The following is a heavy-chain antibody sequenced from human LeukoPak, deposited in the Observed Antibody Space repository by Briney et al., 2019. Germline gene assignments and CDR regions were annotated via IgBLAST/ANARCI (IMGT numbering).Heavy chain of an antibody. J-gene: IGHJ4*02. CDR2: INPDGNKK. CDR3: ARDLAYSWLDY. V-gene: IGHV3-7*01. Sequence: GGSLRLSCAVSGLTFSNSWMDWVRQAPGKGLEWVASINPDGNKKYSADSVKGRFTISRDNAENSLYLQMNSLRVEDTAFYYCARDLAYSWLDYWGQGMLVTVSS. CDR1: GLTFSNSW. D-gene: IGHD5-18*01.